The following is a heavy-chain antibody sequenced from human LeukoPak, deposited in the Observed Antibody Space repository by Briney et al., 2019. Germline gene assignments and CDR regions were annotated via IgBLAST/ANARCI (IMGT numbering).Heavy chain of an antibody. J-gene: IGHJ4*02. CDR2: RKKDGSEK. CDR3: ARDLYRIVVVPHYFDY. D-gene: IGHD3-22*01. V-gene: IGHV3-7*01. Sequence: GGSLRLSYAASGVTFSSYWMSWVRQAPGRGLEWVANRKKDGSEKYYVDSVKGRFTISRDNAKNSLYLQMNSLRAEDTAVYYCARDLYRIVVVPHYFDYWGQGTLVTVSS. CDR1: GVTFSSYW.